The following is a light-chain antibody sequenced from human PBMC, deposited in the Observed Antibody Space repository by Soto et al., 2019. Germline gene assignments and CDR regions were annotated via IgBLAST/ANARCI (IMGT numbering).Light chain of an antibody. CDR1: SSNIGSNY. CDR2: RNN. V-gene: IGLV1-47*01. CDR3: AAWDDSLSGRYV. J-gene: IGLJ1*01. Sequence: QSVLTQTPSASGTPGQRVTISCSGTSSNIGSNYVYWYQQLPGTAPKLLIHRNNQRPSGVPDRFSGSKSGTSASLAISWLRSEDEADYYCAAWDDSLSGRYVFGPGTKLTVL.